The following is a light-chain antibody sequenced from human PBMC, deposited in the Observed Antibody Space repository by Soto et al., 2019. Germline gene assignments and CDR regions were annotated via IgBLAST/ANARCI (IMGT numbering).Light chain of an antibody. CDR3: QQLNSSPFT. Sequence: DIQLTQSPSFLSSSVGDRVTITCRASQGISSYLAWYQQKPGKAPKLLIYAASTLQSGVPSRFSGSGSGTEFTLTISRLQPEDFATYYCQQLNSSPFTFGHGTKVDIK. J-gene: IGKJ3*01. CDR2: AAS. CDR1: QGISSY. V-gene: IGKV1-9*01.